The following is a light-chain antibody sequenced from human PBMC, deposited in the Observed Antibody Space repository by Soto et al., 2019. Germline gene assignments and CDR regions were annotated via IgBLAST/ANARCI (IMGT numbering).Light chain of an antibody. CDR1: QSVLYSSNNKNY. V-gene: IGKV4-1*01. CDR2: LAS. CDR3: QQYGSTPIN. J-gene: IGKJ5*01. Sequence: DIVMTQSPDSLAVSLGERATINCKSSQSVLYSSNNKNYLACYHQKPGQPPKLLIYLASTRESGVPDRFSGSGSGTDYTLTISSLQAEDLQVYNGQQYGSTPINYGQGTRLDIK.